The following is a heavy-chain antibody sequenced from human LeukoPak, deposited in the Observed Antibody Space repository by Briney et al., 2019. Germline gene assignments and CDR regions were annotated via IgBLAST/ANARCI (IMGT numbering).Heavy chain of an antibody. V-gene: IGHV4-39*01. J-gene: IGHJ4*02. D-gene: IGHD6-19*01. Sequence: SETLSLTCSVSGGSISSSSYYWGWIRQPPGKGLEWIGSFYYSGNTYYNPSLKSRVTISVDTSKNEFSLKLRSVTAADTAVYFCARQVVAVAGTGYFDYWGQGTLVTVSS. CDR3: ARQVVAVAGTGYFDY. CDR2: FYYSGNT. CDR1: GGSISSSSYY.